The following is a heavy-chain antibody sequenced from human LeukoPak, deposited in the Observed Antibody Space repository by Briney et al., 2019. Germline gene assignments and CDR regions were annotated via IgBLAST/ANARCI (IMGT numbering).Heavy chain of an antibody. CDR2: IVGSGVST. V-gene: IGHV3-23*01. J-gene: IGHJ4*02. CDR3: AKGTAPGY. D-gene: IGHD3-10*01. CDR1: GFTFDDYA. Sequence: GGSLRLSCAASGFTFDDYAMSWVRQAPGKGLEWVSAIVGSGVSTYYADSVKGRFTISRDNSKNTLYLQMNSLRAEDTAVYYCAKGTAPGYWGQGTLVTVSS.